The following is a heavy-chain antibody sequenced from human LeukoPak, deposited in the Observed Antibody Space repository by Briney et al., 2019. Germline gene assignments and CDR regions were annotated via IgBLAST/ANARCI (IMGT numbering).Heavy chain of an antibody. CDR3: ARAGPLYYDFWSGLGAFDI. D-gene: IGHD3-3*01. V-gene: IGHV4-4*09. Sequence: SETLSLTCTVSGGSISSYYWSWIRQPPGKGLEWIGYIYTSGSTNYNPSLKSRVTISVDTSKNQFSLKLSSVTAADTAVYYCARAGPLYYDFWSGLGAFDIWGQGTMVTVSS. J-gene: IGHJ3*02. CDR1: GGSISSYY. CDR2: IYTSGST.